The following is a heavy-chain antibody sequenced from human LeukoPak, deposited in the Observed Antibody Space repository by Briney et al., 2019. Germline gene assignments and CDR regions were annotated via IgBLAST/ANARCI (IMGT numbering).Heavy chain of an antibody. CDR3: ARGGGTISGVVDY. D-gene: IGHD3-3*01. J-gene: IGHJ4*02. CDR2: FNPNSGGT. V-gene: IGHV1-2*02. Sequence: EWMGWFNPNSGGTNYAQKFQDRVTMTRDTSINSAYMELSRLRFDDTAVYYCARGGGTISGVVDYWGQGTLVTVSS.